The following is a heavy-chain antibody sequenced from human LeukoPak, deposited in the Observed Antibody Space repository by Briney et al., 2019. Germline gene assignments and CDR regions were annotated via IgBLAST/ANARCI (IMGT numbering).Heavy chain of an antibody. V-gene: IGHV3-21*06. J-gene: IGHJ4*02. CDR2: ISTSSTYI. CDR3: ARDQHDSSGYYYGPYFDY. Sequence: GGSLRLSCAASGFTFSNYGMNWVRQAPGKGLKWVSSISTSSTYIFYADSVKGRFTISRDNAKNSLYLQMNSLRAEDTAVYYCARDQHDSSGYYYGPYFDYWGQGTLVTVSS. D-gene: IGHD3-22*01. CDR1: GFTFSNYG.